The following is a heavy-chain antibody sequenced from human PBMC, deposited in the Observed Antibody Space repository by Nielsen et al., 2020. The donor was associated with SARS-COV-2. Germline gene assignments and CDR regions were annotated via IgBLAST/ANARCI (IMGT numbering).Heavy chain of an antibody. Sequence: SVTVSCMASVYTFTSYHMHWVRQPPGHGLAWMGMNNPSGGTTDYAQKLQGRVTMTRDTSTSTVFMELSSLSYEDTAVYFCASSRYGYFDDAFGIWGQGTLVTVSS. V-gene: IGHV1-46*01. D-gene: IGHD5-12*01. CDR1: VYTFTSYH. CDR2: NNPSGGTT. CDR3: ASSRYGYFDDAFGI. J-gene: IGHJ3*02.